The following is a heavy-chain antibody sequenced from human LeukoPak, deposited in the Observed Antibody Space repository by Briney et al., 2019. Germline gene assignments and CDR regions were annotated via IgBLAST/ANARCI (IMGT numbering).Heavy chain of an antibody. J-gene: IGHJ4*02. CDR2: INPNSGGT. CDR1: GYTFTGYY. D-gene: IGHD1-14*01. Sequence: GASVKVSCKASGYTFTGYYMHWVRQAPGQGLEWMGWINPNSGGTNYAQKFQGRVTITRDTSISTAYMALRRLRSDDTAVYYCARDMTGGIWARATSFDHWGQGTLVTVSS. CDR3: ARDMTGGIWARATSFDH. V-gene: IGHV1-2*02.